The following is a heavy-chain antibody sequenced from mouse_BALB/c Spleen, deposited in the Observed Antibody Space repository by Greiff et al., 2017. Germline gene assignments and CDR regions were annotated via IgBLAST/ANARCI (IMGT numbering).Heavy chain of an antibody. J-gene: IGHJ2*01. CDR2: IYPGDGDT. D-gene: IGHD1-1*01. V-gene: IGHV1-80*01. CDR1: GYAFSSYW. CDR3: ARNYGSSFFDY. Sequence: VKLMESGAELVRPGSSVKISCKASGYAFSSYWMNWVKQRPGQGLEWIGQIYPGDGDTNYNGKFKGKATLTADKSSSTAYMQLSSLTSEDSAVYFCARNYGSSFFDYWGQGTTLTVSS.